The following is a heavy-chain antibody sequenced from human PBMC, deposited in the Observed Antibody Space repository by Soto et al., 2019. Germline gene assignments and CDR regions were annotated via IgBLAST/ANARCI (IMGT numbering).Heavy chain of an antibody. J-gene: IGHJ4*02. CDR3: AIHQYYYDSIGYTLDY. CDR1: GGSISSSTYY. CDR2: VYYSGST. Sequence: ASETLSLTCPVSGGSISSSTYYWGWIREPAGKGREWIGSVYYSGSTYYNPSLKSRVTISVDTSNNQFSLKLNSVTAADSAVYYCAIHQYYYDSIGYTLDYWGQRTLVTVSA. V-gene: IGHV4-39*01. D-gene: IGHD3-22*01.